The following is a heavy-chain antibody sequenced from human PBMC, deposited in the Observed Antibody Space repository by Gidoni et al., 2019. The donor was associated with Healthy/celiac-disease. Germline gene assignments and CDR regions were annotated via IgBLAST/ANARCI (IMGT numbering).Heavy chain of an antibody. CDR2: IYYRGST. J-gene: IGHJ6*03. Sequence: QVQLQESGPGLVKPSETLSLTCTVSGVSISSYYWSWIRQPPGKGLEWIGYIYYRGSTNYNPSLKSRVTISVDTSKNQFSLKLSSVTAADTAVYYCASRGYCSSTSCYNYYYMDVWGKGTTVTVSS. CDR1: GVSISSYY. D-gene: IGHD2-2*02. V-gene: IGHV4-59*01. CDR3: ASRGYCSSTSCYNYYYMDV.